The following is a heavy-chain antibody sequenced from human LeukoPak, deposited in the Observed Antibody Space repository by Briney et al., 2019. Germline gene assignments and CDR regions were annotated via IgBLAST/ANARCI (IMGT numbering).Heavy chain of an antibody. Sequence: GGSLRLSCAASGFTFSNAWMSWVRQAPGKGLEWVGRIKSKTDGGTTDYAAPVKGRFTISRDDSKNTLYLQMNSLKTEDTAVYYCTSTIDFGESYFDYWGQGALVTVSS. J-gene: IGHJ4*02. CDR3: TSTIDFGESYFDY. V-gene: IGHV3-15*01. CDR1: GFTFSNAW. D-gene: IGHD3-10*01. CDR2: IKSKTDGGTT.